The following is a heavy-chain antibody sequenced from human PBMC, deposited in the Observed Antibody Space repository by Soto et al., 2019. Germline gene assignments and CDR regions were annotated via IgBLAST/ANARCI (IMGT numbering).Heavy chain of an antibody. Sequence: PSETLSLTCTVSGGSISSYYWSWIRQPPGEGLEWIGYIYYSGSTNYNPSLKSRVTISVDTSKNQFSLKLSSVTAADTAVYYCARKNGREQYYDSSGYWYYFDYWGQGTLVTVSS. D-gene: IGHD3-22*01. CDR1: GGSISSYY. V-gene: IGHV4-59*01. CDR3: ARKNGREQYYDSSGYWYYFDY. J-gene: IGHJ4*02. CDR2: IYYSGST.